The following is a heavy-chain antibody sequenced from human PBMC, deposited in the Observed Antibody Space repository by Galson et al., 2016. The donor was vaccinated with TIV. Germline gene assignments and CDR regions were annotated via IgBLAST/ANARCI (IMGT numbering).Heavy chain of an antibody. CDR1: IYSITRGYY. Sequence: SETLSLTCDVSIYSITRGYYWGWVRQSPGQGLEWIASIYNTGRTHYNPSLRGRVFISVDTSKNQFSLTLSSVTAADTAVYYCARQDDYDKSGYVWGLGILVTVSS. CDR3: ARQDDYDKSGYV. CDR2: IYNTGRT. J-gene: IGHJ4*02. V-gene: IGHV4-38-2*01. D-gene: IGHD3-22*01.